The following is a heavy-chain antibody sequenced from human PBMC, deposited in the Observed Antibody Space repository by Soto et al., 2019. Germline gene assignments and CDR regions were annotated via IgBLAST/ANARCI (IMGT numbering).Heavy chain of an antibody. D-gene: IGHD3-22*01. CDR3: ARDTHDSSGYKGGY. CDR1: GYTITGYY. Sequence: ASVKVSCKASGYTITGYYMHWVRQAPGQGLEWMGWINPNSGGTNYAQKFQGRVTMTRDTSISTAYMELSRLRSDDTAVYYCARDTHDSSGYKGGYWGQGTLVTVSS. J-gene: IGHJ4*02. V-gene: IGHV1-2*02. CDR2: INPNSGGT.